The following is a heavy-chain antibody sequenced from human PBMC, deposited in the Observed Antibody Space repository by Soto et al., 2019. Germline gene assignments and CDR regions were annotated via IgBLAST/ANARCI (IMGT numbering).Heavy chain of an antibody. CDR2: IYYSGST. V-gene: IGHV4-59*12. D-gene: IGHD5-12*01. Sequence: SETLSLTCNVSGGSIDTYYWSWIRQPPGKGLEWIGYIYYSGSTNYNPSLKSRLTISVDTSKNQFSLKLSSVTAADTAVYYCARVIVATISGNWFDPWGQGTLVTVSS. J-gene: IGHJ5*02. CDR1: GGSIDTYY. CDR3: ARVIVATISGNWFDP.